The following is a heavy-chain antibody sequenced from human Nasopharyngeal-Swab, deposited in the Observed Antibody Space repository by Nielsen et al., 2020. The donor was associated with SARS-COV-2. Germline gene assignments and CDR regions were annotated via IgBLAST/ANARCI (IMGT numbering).Heavy chain of an antibody. CDR2: TYYKSKSYN. V-gene: IGHV6-1*01. Sequence: SQTLSLTCAISGDSVSSNTGACNWIRHSPWSGLEWLGRTYYKSKSYNDYAVSVNGRLTINPDTSKNQFSLQLKSVTPEDTAVYYCARGGHFYGSGSYPLSSYYYMDVWGKGTTVTVSS. D-gene: IGHD3-10*01. J-gene: IGHJ6*03. CDR3: ARGGHFYGSGSYPLSSYYYMDV. CDR1: GDSVSSNTGA.